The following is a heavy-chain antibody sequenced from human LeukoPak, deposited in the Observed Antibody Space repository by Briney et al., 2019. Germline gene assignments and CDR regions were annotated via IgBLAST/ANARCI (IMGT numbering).Heavy chain of an antibody. J-gene: IGHJ4*02. CDR1: GYTFTSNY. Sequence: ASVKVSCKASGYTFTSNYVHWVRQAPGQGLEWMGMIYPRDGSTSYAQKLQGRVTVTRDTSTSTVHMELSGLRSEDTAVYYCARDQEGFDYWGQGTLVTVSS. V-gene: IGHV1-46*04. CDR3: ARDQEGFDY. CDR2: IYPRDGST.